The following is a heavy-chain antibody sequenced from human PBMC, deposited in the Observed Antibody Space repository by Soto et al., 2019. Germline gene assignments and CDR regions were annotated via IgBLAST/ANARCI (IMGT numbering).Heavy chain of an antibody. J-gene: IGHJ4*02. Sequence: PSQTLSLTCAISGDSVSSNCATWNLIRQSTSRGLEWLGRTYYRSKWYYDYAVSVKSRITINPDTSKNQFSLQLNSVTPEDTAVYYCARDPVTAADYFDYWGPGTLVTV. D-gene: IGHD6-13*01. CDR2: TYYRSKWYY. V-gene: IGHV6-1*01. CDR1: GDSVSSNCAT. CDR3: ARDPVTAADYFDY.